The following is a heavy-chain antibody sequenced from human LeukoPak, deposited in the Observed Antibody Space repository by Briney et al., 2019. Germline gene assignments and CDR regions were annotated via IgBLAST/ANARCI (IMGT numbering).Heavy chain of an antibody. Sequence: GGSLRLSCAASGFTFSSYAMSWVRQAPGKGLEWVSAISGSGGSTYYADSVKGRFTISRDNAKNSLYLQMNNLRAEDTAVYYCARKRSLGPVDIWGQGTMVTVSS. CDR2: ISGSGGST. CDR1: GFTFSSYA. CDR3: ARKRSLGPVDI. J-gene: IGHJ3*02. V-gene: IGHV3-23*01. D-gene: IGHD7-27*01.